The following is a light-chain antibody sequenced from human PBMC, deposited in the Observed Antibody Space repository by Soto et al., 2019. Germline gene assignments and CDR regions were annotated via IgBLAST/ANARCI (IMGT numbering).Light chain of an antibody. CDR3: QQYYSTPWT. V-gene: IGKV4-1*01. CDR2: WAS. CDR1: QSVLYSSNNKNY. Sequence: DIVMTQSPDSLAVSLGERATINCKSSQSVLYSSNNKNYLAWYQQKPGQPPKLLIYWASTRESGVPDRFSGSGSGTDFTLTISSLQAEDVAVYYCQQYYSTPWTFCQGTKVAIK. J-gene: IGKJ1*01.